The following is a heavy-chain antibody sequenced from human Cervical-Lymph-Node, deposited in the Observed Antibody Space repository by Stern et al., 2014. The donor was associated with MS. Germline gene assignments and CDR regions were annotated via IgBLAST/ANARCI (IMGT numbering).Heavy chain of an antibody. V-gene: IGHV3-11*01. Sequence: VQLVESGGGLVKPGGSLRLSCAGSGFRFSDFYMTWIRQSPERGLEWVSYISNSGQSIYSADSVKGRFTISRAHAKNTLYLEMNSLRVEDAGTYYGARRKRSYDYWGQGTLVTVSS. CDR3: ARRKRSYDY. J-gene: IGHJ4*02. CDR2: ISNSGQSI. CDR1: GFRFSDFY.